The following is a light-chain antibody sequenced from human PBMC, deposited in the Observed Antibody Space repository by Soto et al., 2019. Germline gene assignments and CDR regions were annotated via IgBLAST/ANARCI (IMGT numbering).Light chain of an antibody. V-gene: IGKV1-39*01. CDR1: QSISTS. CDR2: SAS. CDR3: QQSYSSPRYT. Sequence: DIRMTQSPPSLSASVGDRVSITCRASQSISTSLNWYQQEPGKAPKLLIHSASSLQSGVPSRFSGSGSGTDFTLTISSLQPEDFTTYYCQQSYSSPRYTFGQGTKLEIK. J-gene: IGKJ2*01.